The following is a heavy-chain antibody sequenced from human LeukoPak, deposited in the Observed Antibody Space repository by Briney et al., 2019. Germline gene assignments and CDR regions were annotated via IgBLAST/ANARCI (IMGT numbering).Heavy chain of an antibody. V-gene: IGHV3-7*03. CDR3: ATSGTRGVINGH. Sequence: GGSLRLSCVVSGFTSSSSWMNWVRQAPGKGLEWVANIKQDGSETYYVDSVKGRFTISRDNAKKSLYLQMNSLRIEDTAVYYCATSGTRGVINGHWGQGTLVTVSS. D-gene: IGHD3-10*01. CDR2: IKQDGSET. CDR1: GFTSSSSW. J-gene: IGHJ4*02.